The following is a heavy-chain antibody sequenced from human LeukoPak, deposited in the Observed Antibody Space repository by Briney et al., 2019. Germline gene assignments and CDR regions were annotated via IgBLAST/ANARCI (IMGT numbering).Heavy chain of an antibody. CDR1: GGSISSYY. CDR3: AREVVTTILMFDY. V-gene: IGHV4-59*12. J-gene: IGHJ4*02. Sequence: PSETLSLTCTVSGGSISSYYWSWIRQPPGKGLEWIGYIYYSGSTNYNPSLKSRVTISVDTSKNQFSLRLNSVSAADTAVYYCAREVVTTILMFDYWGQGNLVIVSS. D-gene: IGHD5-12*01. CDR2: IYYSGST.